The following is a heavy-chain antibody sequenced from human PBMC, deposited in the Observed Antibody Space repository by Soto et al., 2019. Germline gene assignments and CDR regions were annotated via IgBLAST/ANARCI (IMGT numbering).Heavy chain of an antibody. CDR1: GYTLNELS. J-gene: IGHJ4*02. V-gene: IGHV1-24*01. D-gene: IGHD3-22*01. CDR3: ATTRTYYYESSGYPLDY. Sequence: ASVKVSWKVSGYTLNELSMYWARHAPRKGLEWMGGFDPEDGETIYAQKFQGRVTMTEDTSTDTAYMELSSLRSEDTAVYYCATTRTYYYESSGYPLDYWGQGTLVTVSS. CDR2: FDPEDGET.